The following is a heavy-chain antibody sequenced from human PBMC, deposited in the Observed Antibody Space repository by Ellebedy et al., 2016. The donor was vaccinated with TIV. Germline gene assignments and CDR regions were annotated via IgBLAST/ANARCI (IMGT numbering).Heavy chain of an antibody. CDR2: ISGSARVT. J-gene: IGHJ5*02. D-gene: IGHD3-16*01. CDR3: ARSYGARTSGP. V-gene: IGHV3-48*03. CDR1: GFTFSSYE. Sequence: GESLKISCAVSGFTFSSYEMNWVRQAPGKDLEWVAYISGSARVTAYADSVKGRFTISRDNARTSLYLQMNSLRVDDTAMYYCARSYGARTSGPWGQGTLVTVSS.